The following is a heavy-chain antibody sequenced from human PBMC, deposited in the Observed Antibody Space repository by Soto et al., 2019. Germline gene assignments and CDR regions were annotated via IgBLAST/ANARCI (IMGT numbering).Heavy chain of an antibody. V-gene: IGHV1-18*01. Sequence: ASVKVSCKTSGFTFTNYGINWVPQAPGQGLEWMGWISAYNGNTNYAQKFQGRVTVTTDTSTTTAYMELRSLRSDDTAVYYCARGGSASDFDRWGQGTLVTVSP. CDR2: ISAYNGNT. D-gene: IGHD6-6*01. CDR3: ARGGSASDFDR. CDR1: GFTFTNYG. J-gene: IGHJ4*02.